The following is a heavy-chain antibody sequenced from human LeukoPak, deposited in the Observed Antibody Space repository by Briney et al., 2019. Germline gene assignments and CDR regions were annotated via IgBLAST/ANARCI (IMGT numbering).Heavy chain of an antibody. J-gene: IGHJ4*02. V-gene: IGHV3-30*14. CDR2: ISYDGSNK. D-gene: IGHD3-3*01. Sequence: GGSLRLSCAASGFTFSSHYMHWVRQAPGKGLEWVAVISYDGSNKYYADSVKARFTISRDKSKSTLYLQMNSLRAEDTAVYYCATDGGHREFDYWGQGTLVTVSS. CDR3: ATDGGHREFDY. CDR1: GFTFSSHY.